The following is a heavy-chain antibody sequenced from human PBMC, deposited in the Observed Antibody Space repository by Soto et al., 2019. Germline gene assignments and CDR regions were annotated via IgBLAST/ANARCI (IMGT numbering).Heavy chain of an antibody. D-gene: IGHD3-9*01. CDR2: ISGSGGST. Sequence: GGSLRLSCAASGFTFSSYAMSWVRQAPGKGLEWVSAISGSGGSTYYADSVKGRFTISRDNSKNTLYLQMNSLRAEDTAVYYCAKVPYYDILTGYYFDYWGQGTLVTVSS. J-gene: IGHJ4*02. CDR3: AKVPYYDILTGYYFDY. V-gene: IGHV3-23*01. CDR1: GFTFSSYA.